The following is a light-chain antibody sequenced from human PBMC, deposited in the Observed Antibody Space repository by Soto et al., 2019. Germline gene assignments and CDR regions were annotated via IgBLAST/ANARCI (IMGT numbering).Light chain of an antibody. CDR1: QTVSRN. CDR3: QQYDSSPRT. V-gene: IGKV3-20*01. J-gene: IGKJ1*01. Sequence: EVVMTQSPATLSVSPGERATLSCRASQTVSRNLAWYQQRPGQAPRLLIYGASNRATGIPDRFSGSGSGTDFTLTISRLEPEDFAVYWCQQYDSSPRTFGQGTKVDIK. CDR2: GAS.